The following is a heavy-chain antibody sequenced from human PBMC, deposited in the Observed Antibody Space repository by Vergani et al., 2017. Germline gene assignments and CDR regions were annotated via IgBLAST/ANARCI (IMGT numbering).Heavy chain of an antibody. CDR2: IYTSGST. V-gene: IGHV4-59*10. J-gene: IGHJ4*02. D-gene: IGHD3-3*01. CDR1: GGSFSGYY. Sequence: QVQLQQWGAGLLKPSETLSLTCAVYGGSFSGYYWSWIRQPAGKGLEWIGRIYTSGSTNYNPSLKSRVTMSVDTSKNQFSLKLSSVTAADTAVYYCARSGPYYDFWSGYYSNIFDYWGQGTLVTVSS. CDR3: ARSGPYYDFWSGYYSNIFDY.